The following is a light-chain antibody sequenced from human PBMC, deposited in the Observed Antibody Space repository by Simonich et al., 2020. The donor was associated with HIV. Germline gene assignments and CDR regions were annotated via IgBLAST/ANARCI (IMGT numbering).Light chain of an antibody. V-gene: IGKV3-15*01. J-gene: IGKJ2*01. CDR2: GAS. CDR1: QSVSSSY. Sequence: EIVLTQSPGTLSLSPGERAHLSCRASQSVSSSYLAWYQQKPGLAPRLLIYGASTRATGIPARFSGSGSGTEFTLTISSMQSEDFAVYYCQQYNNWPLFFGQGTKLEIK. CDR3: QQYNNWPLF.